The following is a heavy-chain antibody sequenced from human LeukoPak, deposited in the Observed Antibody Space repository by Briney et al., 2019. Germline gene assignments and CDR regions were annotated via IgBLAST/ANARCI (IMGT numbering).Heavy chain of an antibody. CDR2: INHSGST. CDR3: ARERRYCSSTSCYKFYYYMDV. D-gene: IGHD2-2*02. J-gene: IGHJ6*03. Sequence: PSETLSLTCAVYGGSFSGYYWSWIRQPPGKGLEWIGEINHSGSTNHNPSLKSRVTISVDTSKNQFSLKLSSVTAADTAVYYCARERRYCSSTSCYKFYYYMDVWGKGTTVTVSS. V-gene: IGHV4-34*01. CDR1: GGSFSGYY.